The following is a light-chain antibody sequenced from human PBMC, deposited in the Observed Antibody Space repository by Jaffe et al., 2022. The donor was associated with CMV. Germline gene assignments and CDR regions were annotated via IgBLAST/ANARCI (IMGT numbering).Light chain of an antibody. CDR1: SSNIGSNS. Sequence: QSVLTQPPSVSAAPGQRVTISCSGSSSNIGSNSVSWYQQLPGTAPKLLIYDNNKRPSGIPDRFSGSKSGTSATLGITGLQTGDEADYYCGTWDTSLTVVVFGGGTKLTVL. CDR2: DNN. V-gene: IGLV1-51*01. J-gene: IGLJ2*01. CDR3: GTWDTSLTVVV.